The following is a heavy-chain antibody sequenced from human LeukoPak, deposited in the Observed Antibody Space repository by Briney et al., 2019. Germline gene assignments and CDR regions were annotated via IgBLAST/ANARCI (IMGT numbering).Heavy chain of an antibody. V-gene: IGHV3-21*01. CDR2: ISSSSSYI. Sequence: GESLRLSCAASGFTFSSYSMNWVRQAPGKGLEWVSSISSSSSYIYYADSVRGRFTISRDNAKNSLYLQMNSLRAEDTAVYYCARDVCDYGDCSFDYWGQGTLVTVSS. J-gene: IGHJ4*02. CDR3: ARDVCDYGDCSFDY. D-gene: IGHD4-17*01. CDR1: GFTFSSYS.